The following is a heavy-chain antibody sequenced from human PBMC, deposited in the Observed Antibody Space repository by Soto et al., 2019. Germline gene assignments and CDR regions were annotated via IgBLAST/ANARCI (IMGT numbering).Heavy chain of an antibody. CDR1: GFTFTSSA. CDR3: AAGTYGDDHHAFDI. J-gene: IGHJ3*02. CDR2: IVVGSGNT. Sequence: SVKVSCKASGFTFTSSAVQWVRQARGQRLEWIGWIVVGSGNTNYAQKFQERVTITRDMSTSTAYMELSSLRSEDTAVYYCAAGTYGDDHHAFDIWGQGTLVTV. D-gene: IGHD4-17*01. V-gene: IGHV1-58*01.